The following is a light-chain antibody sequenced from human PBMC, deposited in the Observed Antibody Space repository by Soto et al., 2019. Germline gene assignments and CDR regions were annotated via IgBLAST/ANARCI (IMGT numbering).Light chain of an antibody. Sequence: QSALTQPPSASGSPGQSVTISCTGTSSDVGSYKFVSWYQQHPGKAPKLMMYEVSKRPSGVPDRFSGSKSGNTASLTVSGLQADDEADYYCSSYAGSNNYVFGTGTKLTVL. V-gene: IGLV2-8*01. CDR1: SSDVGSYKF. CDR2: EVS. J-gene: IGLJ1*01. CDR3: SSYAGSNNYV.